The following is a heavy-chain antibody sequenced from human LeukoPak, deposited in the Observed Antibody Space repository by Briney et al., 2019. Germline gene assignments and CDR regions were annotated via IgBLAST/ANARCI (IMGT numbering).Heavy chain of an antibody. CDR2: ISGGGEST. CDR3: AKRRYDSSGHFDS. CDR1: GFKFDTYA. J-gene: IGHJ4*02. D-gene: IGHD3-22*01. V-gene: IGHV3-23*01. Sequence: PGGSLRLSCAASGFKFDTYAMGWVRQAPGKGLEWVSLISGGGESTVYADSVKGRFTISKDNSKNTLYMRMSSLRAEDTAVYYCAKRRYDSSGHFDSWGQGTLVTVSS.